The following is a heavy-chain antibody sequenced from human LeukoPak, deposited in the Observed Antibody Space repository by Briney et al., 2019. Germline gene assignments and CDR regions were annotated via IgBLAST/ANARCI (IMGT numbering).Heavy chain of an antibody. CDR3: VRDGDDFNFDY. Sequence: GGSLRLSCAASGFTFRSHWMHWVRQAPGKGLVWVSRVKGDGSFTNYADSVYGRFTISRDNAKNTLYLHMHSLRVEDTAVYYCVRDGDDFNFDYWGQGSLVTVST. J-gene: IGHJ4*02. D-gene: IGHD5-24*01. V-gene: IGHV3-74*01. CDR1: GFTFRSHW. CDR2: VKGDGSFT.